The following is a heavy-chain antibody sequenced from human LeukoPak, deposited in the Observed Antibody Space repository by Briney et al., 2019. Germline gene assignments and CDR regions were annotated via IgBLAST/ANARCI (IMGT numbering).Heavy chain of an antibody. D-gene: IGHD2-2*01. CDR3: ARRAGRRYCSSTSCFGTTYYFDY. J-gene: IGHJ4*02. CDR2: INHSGST. V-gene: IGHV4-34*01. Sequence: SETLSLTCAVYGGSFSGYYWSWIRQPPGKGLEWIGEINHSGSTNYNPSLKSRVTISVDTSKNQFSLKLSSVTAADTAVYYCARRAGRRYCSSTSCFGTTYYFDYWGQGTLVTVSS. CDR1: GGSFSGYY.